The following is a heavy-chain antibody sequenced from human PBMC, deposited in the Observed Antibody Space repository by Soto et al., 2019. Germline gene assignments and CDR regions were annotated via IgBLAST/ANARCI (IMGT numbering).Heavy chain of an antibody. CDR1: GYTFTSYY. V-gene: IGHV1-46*03. J-gene: IGHJ6*02. Sequence: QVQLVQSGAEVKKPGASVKVSCKASGYTFTSYYMHWVRQAPGQGLEWMGIINPSGGSTSYAQKFQGRVTMTRDTSTSTVYMELSSLRSEDTAVYYSARSGATMVRGVISYGMDVWGQGTTVTVSS. CDR2: INPSGGST. CDR3: ARSGATMVRGVISYGMDV. D-gene: IGHD3-10*01.